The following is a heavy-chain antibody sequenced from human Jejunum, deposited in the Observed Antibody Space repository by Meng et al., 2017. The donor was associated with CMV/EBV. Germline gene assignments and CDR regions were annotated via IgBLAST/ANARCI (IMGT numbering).Heavy chain of an antibody. V-gene: IGHV3-73*01. J-gene: IGHJ4*02. CDR3: VAPSCSSTNCYAADF. D-gene: IGHD2-2*01. Sequence: TFSDSTMHWDRQASGKGLEWVGHIRNKANNYATAYAASVKGRFTISRDDSSSTTYLQLSSVKADDTAVYYCVAPSCSSTNCYAADFWGQGTLVTVSS. CDR2: IRNKANNYAT. CDR1: TFSDST.